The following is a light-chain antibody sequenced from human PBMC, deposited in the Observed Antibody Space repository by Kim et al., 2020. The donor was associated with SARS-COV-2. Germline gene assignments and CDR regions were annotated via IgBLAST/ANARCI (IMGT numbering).Light chain of an antibody. Sequence: LGKTVRITCQGDSLRSYYASWYQQKPGQAPVLVIYGKNNRPSGIPDRFSGSSSGNTASLTITGAQAEDEADYYCNSRDSSGNHVVFGGGTQLTVL. V-gene: IGLV3-19*01. J-gene: IGLJ2*01. CDR1: SLRSYY. CDR2: GKN. CDR3: NSRDSSGNHVV.